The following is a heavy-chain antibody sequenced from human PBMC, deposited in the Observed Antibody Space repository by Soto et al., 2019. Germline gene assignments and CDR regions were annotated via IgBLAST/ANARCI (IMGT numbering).Heavy chain of an antibody. D-gene: IGHD5-18*01. CDR1: GFTFSSFP. CDR3: AGPGYSSQDY. CDR2: ISGSGDGT. V-gene: IGHV3-23*01. Sequence: GSLRLSCTASGFTFSSFPLIWVRQAPGMGLEWVSAISGSGDGTDYADSVKGRFTISRDNSKNTLYLQMNSLRAEDTAIYYCAGPGYSSQDYWGQGALVTVSS. J-gene: IGHJ4*02.